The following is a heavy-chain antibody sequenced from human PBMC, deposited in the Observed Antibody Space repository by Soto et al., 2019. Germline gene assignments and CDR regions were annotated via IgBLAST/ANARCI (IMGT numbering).Heavy chain of an antibody. CDR2: ISGSGGST. CDR1: GFTFSSYA. Sequence: GSLRLSCAASGFTFSSYAMSWVRQAPGKGLEWVSAISGSGGSTYYADSVKGRFTISRDNSKNTLYLQMNSLRAEDTAVYYCAKGDYYDSSGYYDYWGQGTLVTVSS. V-gene: IGHV3-23*01. CDR3: AKGDYYDSSGYYDY. J-gene: IGHJ4*02. D-gene: IGHD3-22*01.